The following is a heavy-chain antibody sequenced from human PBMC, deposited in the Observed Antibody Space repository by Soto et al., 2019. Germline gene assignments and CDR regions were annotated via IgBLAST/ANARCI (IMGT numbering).Heavy chain of an antibody. CDR3: ARSMYSTSAQLYYGMDV. Sequence: KSSETLSLTCAVSGYSIRSVYFWGWLRQPPGKGLEWIGSMYHSGITYYNLSVKSRVTISVDTSTNQLSLKLSSATAADTAVYYCARSMYSTSAQLYYGMDVWGQGTTVTVSS. V-gene: IGHV4-38-2*01. CDR2: MYHSGIT. CDR1: GYSIRSVYF. J-gene: IGHJ6*02. D-gene: IGHD6-6*01.